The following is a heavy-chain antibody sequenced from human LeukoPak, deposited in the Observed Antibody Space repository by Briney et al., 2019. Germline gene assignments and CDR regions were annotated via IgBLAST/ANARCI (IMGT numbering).Heavy chain of an antibody. D-gene: IGHD5-18*01. CDR1: GGTFRSYA. J-gene: IGHJ4*02. CDR2: IIPIFGTA. CDR3: ARDQGYRYGYGDFDY. Sequence: SVKVSCKASGGTFRSYAISWVRQAPGQGVEWRGGIIPIFGTANYAQKFRGRVTITADESTSTAYMELSSLRSEDTAVYYCARDQGYRYGYGDFDYWGRGTLVTVSS. V-gene: IGHV1-69*01.